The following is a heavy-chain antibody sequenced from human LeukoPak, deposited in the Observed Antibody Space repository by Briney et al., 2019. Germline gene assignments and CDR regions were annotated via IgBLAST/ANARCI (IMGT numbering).Heavy chain of an antibody. Sequence: PGGSLRLSCAASGFTFSDYYMSSIRQAPGKGLEWVSAMYSGGTTNYADSAKSRFTISRDNSKNTVDLQMSSLRDEDTAVYYCARGAYPHYYAMDVWGQGTTVTVSS. CDR2: MYSGGTT. D-gene: IGHD2-2*02. CDR3: ARGAYPHYYAMDV. J-gene: IGHJ6*02. V-gene: IGHV3-53*01. CDR1: GFTFSDYY.